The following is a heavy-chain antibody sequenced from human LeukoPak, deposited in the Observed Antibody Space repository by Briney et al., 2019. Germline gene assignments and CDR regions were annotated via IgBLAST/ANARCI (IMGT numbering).Heavy chain of an antibody. CDR3: ARSYYGSGRYGPHFDY. D-gene: IGHD3-10*01. CDR2: IYTRGST. Sequence: SETLSLTCTVSGVSISSGNYYWSWIRQPAGKGLEWIGRIYTRGSTKYTPSRKRPVTMSVDTSKKHVSLKLSYVTAADTAVYYCARSYYGSGRYGPHFDYWGQGTLVTVSS. V-gene: IGHV4-61*02. CDR1: GVSISSGNYY. J-gene: IGHJ4*02.